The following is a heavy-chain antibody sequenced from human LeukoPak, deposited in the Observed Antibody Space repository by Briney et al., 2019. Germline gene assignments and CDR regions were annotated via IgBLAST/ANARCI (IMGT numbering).Heavy chain of an antibody. V-gene: IGHV3-49*04. CDR1: GFTFGDYA. D-gene: IGHD2-8*01. J-gene: IGHJ6*03. CDR2: IRSKAYGGTT. Sequence: GGSLRLSCTASGFTFGDYAMSWVRQAPGKGLEWVGFIRSKAYGGTTEYAASVKGRFTISRDDSKSIAYLQMNSLKTEDTAVYYCTRTKNYYYYYMDVRGKGTTVTVPS. CDR3: TRTKNYYYYYMDV.